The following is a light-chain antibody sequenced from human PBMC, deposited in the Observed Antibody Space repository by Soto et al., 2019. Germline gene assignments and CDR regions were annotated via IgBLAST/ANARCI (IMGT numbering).Light chain of an antibody. J-gene: IGKJ2*01. Sequence: EIVMTQSPVTLSVSPGERATLSCRASQSVSSSLAWYQQKPGQAPRLLIYGSSNRATGIQARFSGSESGTEFTLTISSLQSDDFAFYYCQQYNNWYTFGQGTKLEIK. CDR3: QQYNNWYT. CDR2: GSS. CDR1: QSVSSS. V-gene: IGKV3-15*01.